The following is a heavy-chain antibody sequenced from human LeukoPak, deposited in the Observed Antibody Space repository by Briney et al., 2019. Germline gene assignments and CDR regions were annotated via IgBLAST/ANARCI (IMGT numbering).Heavy chain of an antibody. CDR1: GFTVSSNY. CDR2: IFSDGST. J-gene: IGHJ5*02. Sequence: GGSLRLSCAASGFTVSSNYVSWVRQAPGMGLEWVSVIFSDGSTYYADSVKGGFTISRDNSKNTLYLQMNNLRAEDTAVYYCARVMTAITNWFDPWGQGTLVTVSS. CDR3: ARVMTAITNWFDP. D-gene: IGHD2-21*02. V-gene: IGHV3-66*01.